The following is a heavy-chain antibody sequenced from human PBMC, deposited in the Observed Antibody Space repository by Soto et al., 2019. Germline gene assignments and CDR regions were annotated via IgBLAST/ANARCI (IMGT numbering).Heavy chain of an antibody. Sequence: EVQLLESGGGLVQPGGSLRLSCAASGFTFSSYAMSWVRQAPGKGLEWVSAISDSGGSTHYADSVKGRFTISRDNSKNTLYLQMNSLRAEDTAVYYCAKALIYDSSGYPFDYWGQGTLVPVSS. D-gene: IGHD3-22*01. V-gene: IGHV3-23*01. CDR1: GFTFSSYA. CDR2: ISDSGGST. CDR3: AKALIYDSSGYPFDY. J-gene: IGHJ4*02.